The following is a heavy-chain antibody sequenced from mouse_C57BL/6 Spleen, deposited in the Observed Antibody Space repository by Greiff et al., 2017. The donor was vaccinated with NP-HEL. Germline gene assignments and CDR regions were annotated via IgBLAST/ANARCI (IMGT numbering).Heavy chain of an antibody. J-gene: IGHJ2*01. D-gene: IGHD1-1*01. V-gene: IGHV3-5*01. CDR2: IYYSGTI. CDR3: ARDSYYGLDD. Sequence: EVQLQESGPGLVKPSQTVFLSCTVTGISITTGNYRWSWIRQFPGHKLEWIGYIYYSGTITYNPFLTSRTTITSDTPKTQFFLEMNALTAVDTATYYCARDSYYGLDDWGKGTTLTVAS. CDR1: GISITTGNYR.